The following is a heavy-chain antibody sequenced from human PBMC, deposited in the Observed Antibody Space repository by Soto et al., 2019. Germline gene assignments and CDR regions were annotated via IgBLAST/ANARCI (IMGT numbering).Heavy chain of an antibody. CDR1: GYTFTSYG. CDR2: ISVYNGNT. Sequence: ASVKVSCKASGYTFTSYGISWVARAPGQGLEWMGWISVYNGNTNYAQKLHCRVTMTTDTSTSTAYMELRSLRSDDTAVYYCANARYRYGVQAAFDIWG. J-gene: IGHJ3*02. CDR3: ANARYRYGVQAAFDI. V-gene: IGHV1-18*01. D-gene: IGHD5-18*01.